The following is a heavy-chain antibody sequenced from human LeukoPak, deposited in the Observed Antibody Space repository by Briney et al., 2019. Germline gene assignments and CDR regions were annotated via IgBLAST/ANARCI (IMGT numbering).Heavy chain of an antibody. CDR1: GFTFSSYG. V-gene: IGHV3-23*01. Sequence: GGTLRLSCAASGFTFSSYGMSWVRQAPGRGLEWVSAISGSGGSTYYADSVKGRFTISRDNSKNTLYLQMNSLRAEDTAVYYCAKPPPYCGGDCFFDYWGQGTLVTVSS. J-gene: IGHJ4*02. D-gene: IGHD2-21*02. CDR3: AKPPPYCGGDCFFDY. CDR2: ISGSGGST.